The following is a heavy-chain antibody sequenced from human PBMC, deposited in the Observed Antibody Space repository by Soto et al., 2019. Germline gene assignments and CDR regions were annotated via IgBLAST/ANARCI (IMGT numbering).Heavy chain of an antibody. V-gene: IGHV1-18*04. J-gene: IGHJ6*02. Sequence: ASVKVSCKASGYTFTSYGISWVRQAPGQGLEWMGWISAYNGNTNYAQKLQGRVTMTTDTSTSTAYMELRSLRSDDTAVYYCARDLITIFGVVIIPPGFYYGMDVWGQGTTVTVYS. CDR3: ARDLITIFGVVIIPPGFYYGMDV. CDR2: ISAYNGNT. CDR1: GYTFTSYG. D-gene: IGHD3-3*01.